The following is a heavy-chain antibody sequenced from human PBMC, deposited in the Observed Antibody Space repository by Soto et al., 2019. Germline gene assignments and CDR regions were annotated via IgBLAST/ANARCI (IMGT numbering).Heavy chain of an antibody. V-gene: IGHV3-30*18. CDR2: ISYDGSEK. CDR3: ANGRSQLLLSSAFDI. J-gene: IGHJ3*02. Sequence: HPGGSLRLSCAASGFTFSSYAMHWVRQAPGKGLEWVTVISYDGSEKYYADSVKGRFTISRDNSKNTLYLQMNSLRVEDTAVYYCANGRSQLLLSSAFDIWGQGTMVTVSS. CDR1: GFTFSSYA. D-gene: IGHD2-2*01.